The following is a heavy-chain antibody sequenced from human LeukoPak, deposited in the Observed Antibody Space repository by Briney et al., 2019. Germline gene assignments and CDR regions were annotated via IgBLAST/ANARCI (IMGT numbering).Heavy chain of an antibody. CDR3: ARRGHYDSSGYYGLDY. D-gene: IGHD3-22*01. V-gene: IGHV3-33*01. J-gene: IGHJ4*02. CDR2: IWYDGSNK. CDR1: GFTFSSYG. Sequence: GGSLRLSCAASGFTFSSYGMHWVRQAPGKGLEWVAVIWYDGSNKYYADSVKGRFTISRDNSKNTLYLQMNSLRAEDTAVYCCARRGHYDSSGYYGLDYWGQGTLVTVPS.